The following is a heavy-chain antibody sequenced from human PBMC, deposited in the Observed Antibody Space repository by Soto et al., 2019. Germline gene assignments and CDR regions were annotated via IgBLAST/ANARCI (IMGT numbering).Heavy chain of an antibody. CDR1: GRSISSYY. Sequence: PSETLSLTCTVSGRSISSYYYSWIRQPPGKGLEWIGYIYNDGSTNYNPSLKSRVTMSVDTSKNQLSLKLTSVTAADTAVYYCARESRTMVRWGLDYWGRGILVTVSS. CDR2: IYNDGST. CDR3: ARESRTMVRWGLDY. V-gene: IGHV4-59*01. J-gene: IGHJ4*02. D-gene: IGHD4-17*01.